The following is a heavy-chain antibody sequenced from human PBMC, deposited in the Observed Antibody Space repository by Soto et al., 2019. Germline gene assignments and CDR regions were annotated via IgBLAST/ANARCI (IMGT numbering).Heavy chain of an antibody. CDR3: ARYYFDSSGYSNCFDP. V-gene: IGHV4-31*11. CDR1: GGSITSGAYY. CDR2: IHYSGRT. J-gene: IGHJ5*02. D-gene: IGHD3-22*01. Sequence: PSETLSLTCAVSGGSITSGAYYWTWIRQHPGKGLEWIAYIHYSGRTYYNPSLKSRVTISVDTSNNQFSLKLSSVTAADTAVYYCARYYFDSSGYSNCFDPWGQGTRVTVSS.